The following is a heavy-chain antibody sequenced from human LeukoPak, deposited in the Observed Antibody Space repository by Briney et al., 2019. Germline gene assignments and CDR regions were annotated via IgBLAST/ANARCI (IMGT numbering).Heavy chain of an antibody. CDR1: GGSISHYY. CDR3: ARGRPVLRYFDWLFRN. Sequence: SETLSLTCTVSGGSISHYYWSWIRQPPGKGLEWIGYTYYSGSTNYNPSLKSRVTISVDTSKNQFSLKLSSVTAADTAVYYCARGRPVLRYFDWLFRNWGQGTLVTVSS. J-gene: IGHJ4*02. D-gene: IGHD3-9*01. V-gene: IGHV4-59*12. CDR2: TYYSGST.